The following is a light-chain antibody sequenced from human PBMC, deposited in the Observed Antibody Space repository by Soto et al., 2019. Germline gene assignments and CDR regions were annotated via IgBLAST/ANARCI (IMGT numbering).Light chain of an antibody. J-gene: IGLJ1*01. CDR2: DVT. Sequence: QSALTQPASVSGSPGQSITISCTGTSSDVGGYNFVSWYQQHPDKAPKLMIYDVTNRPSGVSNRFSGSKSGNTASLTISGIQAEDEADYYCSLYTSISTYVLGTGTKLTVL. CDR1: SSDVGGYNF. CDR3: SLYTSISTYV. V-gene: IGLV2-14*01.